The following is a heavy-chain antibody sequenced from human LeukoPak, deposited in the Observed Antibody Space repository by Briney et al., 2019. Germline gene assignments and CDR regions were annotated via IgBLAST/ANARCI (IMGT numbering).Heavy chain of an antibody. J-gene: IGHJ4*02. Sequence: PSETLSLTCTVSGGSIRSYYWSWIRQSPEKGLEWIGYIYYSGSTNYNPSLKSRVTISVGTSKKQFSLKLNSVTAADTAVYYCASQGPGSPTMRWGQGTLVTVSP. D-gene: IGHD5-24*01. CDR1: GGSIRSYY. CDR2: IYYSGST. V-gene: IGHV4-59*01. CDR3: ASQGPGSPTMR.